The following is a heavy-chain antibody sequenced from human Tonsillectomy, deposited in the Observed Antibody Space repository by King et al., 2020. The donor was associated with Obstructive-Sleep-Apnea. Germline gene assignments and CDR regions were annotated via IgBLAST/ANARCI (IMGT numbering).Heavy chain of an antibody. V-gene: IGHV1-2*02. J-gene: IGHJ4*02. CDR1: GYTFTGYY. Sequence: QLVQSGAEVKKPGASVKVSCKASGYTFTGYYMHWGRQAPGQGLEWMGWINPNSGGTNYAQKFQGRVTMTRDTSISTAYMELSRLRSDDTAVYYCARVAVAGTSRSYYFDYWGQGTLVTVSS. CDR2: INPNSGGT. D-gene: IGHD6-19*01. CDR3: ARVAVAGTSRSYYFDY.